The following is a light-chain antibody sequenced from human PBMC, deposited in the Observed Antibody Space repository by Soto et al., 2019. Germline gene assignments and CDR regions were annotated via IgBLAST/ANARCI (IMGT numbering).Light chain of an antibody. J-gene: IGKJ4*01. V-gene: IGKV3-20*01. CDR3: QQYGSSPPLS. Sequence: DIVLTQSPGTLSLSPGERVTLSCRASQSVSSNYLAWYQQKPGQAPRLLIYGASSRATGIPDRFSGSGSGTDFTLTISRLEPEDFAVYYCQQYGSSPPLSFGGGTKVDIK. CDR1: QSVSSNY. CDR2: GAS.